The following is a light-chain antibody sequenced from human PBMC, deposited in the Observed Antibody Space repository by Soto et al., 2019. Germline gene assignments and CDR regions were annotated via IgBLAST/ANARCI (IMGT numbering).Light chain of an antibody. CDR3: HQYYSTPHT. Sequence: DIVMTQSPDSLAVSLGERATINCKSSQSVLYSSNNKDYLAWYQRKPGQPPKLLIYWASTRESGVPDRFSGSGSGTDFTLTISSLQAEDVAVYYCHQYYSTPHTFGQGTKLEIK. V-gene: IGKV4-1*01. CDR2: WAS. J-gene: IGKJ2*01. CDR1: QSVLYSSNNKDY.